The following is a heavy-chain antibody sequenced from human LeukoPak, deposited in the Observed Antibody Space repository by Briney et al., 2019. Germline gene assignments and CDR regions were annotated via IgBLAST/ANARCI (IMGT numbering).Heavy chain of an antibody. Sequence: GGSLRLSCAASQFIFSTYAMSWVRQPPGTGLEWVSGITSSGGSTYYADSVRGRFTISRDNSKNALSLQMNSLRVEDTAEYYCAKTFYSGSGSELPHHWGQGTLVTVSS. D-gene: IGHD3-10*01. CDR1: QFIFSTYA. V-gene: IGHV3-23*01. CDR2: ITSSGGST. CDR3: AKTFYSGSGSELPHH. J-gene: IGHJ1*01.